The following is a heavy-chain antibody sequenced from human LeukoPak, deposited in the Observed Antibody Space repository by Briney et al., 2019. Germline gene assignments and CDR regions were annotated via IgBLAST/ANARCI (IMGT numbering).Heavy chain of an antibody. J-gene: IGHJ4*02. CDR2: ISGSSINM. CDR1: GCTFNTYS. CDR3: AREFLHEEFEY. Sequence: GGSLRLSCVASGCTFNTYSMNWVRLAPGKGLEWVSSISGSSINMYYADSVKGRFTISRDNAKNSLYLQMNSLRAEDTAVYYCAREFLHEEFEYWGQGTLVTVSS. V-gene: IGHV3-21*01. D-gene: IGHD3-3*01.